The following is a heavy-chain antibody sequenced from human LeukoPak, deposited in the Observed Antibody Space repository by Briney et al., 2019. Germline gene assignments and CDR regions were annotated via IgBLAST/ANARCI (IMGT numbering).Heavy chain of an antibody. J-gene: IGHJ5*02. D-gene: IGHD3-10*01. CDR3: VRDLYGSGSLYNWFDP. Sequence: PSETLSLTCTVSGGSISSSSYYWGWIRQPPGKGLEWIGSIYYSGSTYYNPSLKSRVTISVDTSKNQFSLKLSSVTAADTAVYYCVRDLYGSGSLYNWFDPWGQGTLVTVSS. CDR1: GGSISSSSYY. V-gene: IGHV4-39*07. CDR2: IYYSGST.